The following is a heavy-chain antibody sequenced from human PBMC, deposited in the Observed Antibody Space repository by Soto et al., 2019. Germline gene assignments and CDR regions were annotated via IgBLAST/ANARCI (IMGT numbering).Heavy chain of an antibody. D-gene: IGHD6-13*01. CDR1: GFTFSDYY. V-gene: IGHV3-11*06. Sequence: GGSLRLSCAASGFTFSDYYMSWIRQAPGKGLEWVSYISSSSSYTNYADSVKGRFTISRDNAKNSLYLQMNSLRAEDTAVYYCAREEVETRWKRRNGYSSSWTEHYYGIAVWGQGTTVIVSS. J-gene: IGHJ6*02. CDR2: ISSSSSYT. CDR3: AREEVETRWKRRNGYSSSWTEHYYGIAV.